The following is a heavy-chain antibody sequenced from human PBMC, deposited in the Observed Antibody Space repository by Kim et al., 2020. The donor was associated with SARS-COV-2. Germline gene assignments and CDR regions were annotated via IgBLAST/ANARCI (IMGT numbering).Heavy chain of an antibody. D-gene: IGHD4-17*01. Sequence: GGSLRLSCAASGFTFSSYSMNWVRQAPGKGLEWVSSISSSSSYIYYADSVKGQFTISRDNAKNSLYLQMNSLRAEDTAVYYCARDPNPPLRWPTTDDAFDIWGQGRMVTVSS. V-gene: IGHV3-21*01. J-gene: IGHJ3*02. CDR2: ISSSSSYI. CDR3: ARDPNPPLRWPTTDDAFDI. CDR1: GFTFSSYS.